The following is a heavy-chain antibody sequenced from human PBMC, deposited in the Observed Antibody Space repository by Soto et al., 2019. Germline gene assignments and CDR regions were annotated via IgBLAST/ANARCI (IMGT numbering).Heavy chain of an antibody. CDR1: GFTFSSYG. V-gene: IGHV3-30*18. J-gene: IGHJ4*02. D-gene: IGHD5-12*01. CDR2: ISYDGSNN. Sequence: GGSLRLSCAASGFTFSSYGMHWVRQAPGKGLEWVAVISYDGSNNYYADSVKGRFTISRDNSKNTLYLQMNSLRAEDTAVYYCAKCCSGYDYGDDYWGQGTLVTVS. CDR3: AKCCSGYDYGDDY.